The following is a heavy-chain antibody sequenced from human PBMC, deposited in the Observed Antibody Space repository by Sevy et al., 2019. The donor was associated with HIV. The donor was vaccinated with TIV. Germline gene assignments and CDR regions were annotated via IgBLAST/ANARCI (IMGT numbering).Heavy chain of an antibody. CDR3: TRALAAAPSGSYDYYYGMDV. V-gene: IGHV3-49*03. J-gene: IGHJ6*02. D-gene: IGHD6-13*01. CDR2: IRSKAYGGTT. Sequence: GGSLRLSCTASGFTFGDYAMSWFRQAPGKGLEWVGFIRSKAYGGTTEYAASVKGRFTISRDDSKSIAYLQMNSLKTEDTAVDYCTRALAAAPSGSYDYYYGMDVWGQGTTVTVSS. CDR1: GFTFGDYA.